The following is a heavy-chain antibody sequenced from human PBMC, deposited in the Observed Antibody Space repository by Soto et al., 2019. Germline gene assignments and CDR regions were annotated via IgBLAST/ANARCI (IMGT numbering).Heavy chain of an antibody. Sequence: QVHLLQSGPEVRKPGASVKVSCKASGYTPPTFGTTWVRQAPGRGLEWMGWISGNNGHTNHASKFQGRVTMTTDTSTGTVYMELRNLRSADTAVYYCARDRVYGLGHSRDSWGQGTLVTVSS. D-gene: IGHD3-10*01. CDR1: GYTPPTFG. J-gene: IGHJ4*02. CDR2: ISGNNGHT. CDR3: ARDRVYGLGHSRDS. V-gene: IGHV1-18*01.